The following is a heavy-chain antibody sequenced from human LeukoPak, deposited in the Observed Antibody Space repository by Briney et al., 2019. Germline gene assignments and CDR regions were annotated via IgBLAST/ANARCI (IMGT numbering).Heavy chain of an antibody. J-gene: IGHJ6*03. CDR1: GGSISSYY. V-gene: IGHV4-4*07. CDR3: ARESHSGWYRSDLGYYYYMDV. D-gene: IGHD6-19*01. Sequence: SETLSLTCTGSGGSISSYYWSWIRQPAGKGLEWIGRIYTSGSTNYNPSLKSRVTMSVDTSKNQFSLKLSSVTAADTAVYYCARESHSGWYRSDLGYYYYMDVWGKGTTVTVSS. CDR2: IYTSGST.